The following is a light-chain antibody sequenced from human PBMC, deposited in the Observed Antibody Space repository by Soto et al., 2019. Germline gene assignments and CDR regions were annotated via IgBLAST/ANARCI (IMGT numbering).Light chain of an antibody. Sequence: EIGVTQSPGTLSLSPGERATLSFRASQSVSSYLAWYQQKPGQAPRLLIYDASNRATGIPARFSGSGSGTDFTLTISSLEPEDFAVYYCQQRSNWPPTFGQGTRLEIK. V-gene: IGKV3-11*01. J-gene: IGKJ5*01. CDR2: DAS. CDR1: QSVSSY. CDR3: QQRSNWPPT.